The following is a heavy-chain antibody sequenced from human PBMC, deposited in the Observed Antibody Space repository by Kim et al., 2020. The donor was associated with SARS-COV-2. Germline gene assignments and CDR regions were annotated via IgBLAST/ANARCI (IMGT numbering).Heavy chain of an antibody. D-gene: IGHD6-13*01. CDR3: AKGIYPIAAAGPKTHDAFDI. CDR1: GFTFDDYA. V-gene: IGHV3-9*01. Sequence: GGSLRLSCAASGFTFDDYAMHWVRQAPGKGLEWVSGISWNSGSIGYADSVKGRFTISRDNAKNSLYLQMNSLRAEDTALYYCAKGIYPIAAAGPKTHDAFDIWGRGTMVNVSS. J-gene: IGHJ3*02. CDR2: ISWNSGSI.